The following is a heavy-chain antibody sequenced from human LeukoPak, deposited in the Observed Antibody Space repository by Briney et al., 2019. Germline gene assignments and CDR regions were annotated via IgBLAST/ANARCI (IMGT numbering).Heavy chain of an antibody. CDR2: ISSIISTT. D-gene: IGHD3-9*01. CDR1: GFTFSSYA. Sequence: GGSLRLSCAASGFTFSSYAMSWVRQAPGKGLEWVSAISSIISTTYYADSVKGRFTISRDNSKNTLYLQMNSLRAEDTAVYYCAKDREGGVRYYDYWGQGTLVTVSS. J-gene: IGHJ4*02. V-gene: IGHV3-23*01. CDR3: AKDREGGVRYYDY.